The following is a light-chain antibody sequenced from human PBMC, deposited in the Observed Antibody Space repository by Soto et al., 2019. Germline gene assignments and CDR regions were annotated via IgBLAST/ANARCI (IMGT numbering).Light chain of an antibody. CDR3: LQLYNFSWT. V-gene: IGKV1-5*01. J-gene: IGKJ1*01. CDR1: QSISSW. CDR2: HAS. Sequence: DIQMTQSPSTLAASLGDRVTITCGASQSISSWLAWYQQKPGKAPKLLIYHASSLESGVPSRFRGSGSGTEFTLTISRLQPEDFATYYCLQLYNFSWTFGQGTKVDIK.